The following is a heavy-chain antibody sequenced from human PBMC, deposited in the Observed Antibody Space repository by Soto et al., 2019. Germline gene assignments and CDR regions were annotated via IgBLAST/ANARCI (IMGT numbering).Heavy chain of an antibody. CDR1: GGSISSGGYS. Sequence: PSETLSLTCAVSGGSISSGGYSWSWIRQPPGKGLEWIGYIYHSGSTYYNPSLKSRVTISVDTSKNQFSLKLSSVTAADTAVYYCARAPRGNYGYPSYFGYWGQGTLVTVSS. D-gene: IGHD3-10*01. V-gene: IGHV4-30-2*01. J-gene: IGHJ4*02. CDR2: IYHSGST. CDR3: ARAPRGNYGYPSYFGY.